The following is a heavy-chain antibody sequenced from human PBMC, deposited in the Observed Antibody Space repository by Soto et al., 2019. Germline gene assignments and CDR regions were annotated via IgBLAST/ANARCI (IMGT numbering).Heavy chain of an antibody. Sequence: QVQLVQSGAEVRKPGASVKVSCKASGYTLTAYYLHWVRQAPGQGLEWVGWIHPNSGDTNYAQKFQGRVTLTRDTALSTAYMDLKRPNFNDTAIYYCARADCSGGSCYTCDNWGQGTLITVSS. CDR3: ARADCSGGSCYTCDN. V-gene: IGHV1-2*02. D-gene: IGHD2-15*01. J-gene: IGHJ4*02. CDR2: IHPNSGDT. CDR1: GYTLTAYY.